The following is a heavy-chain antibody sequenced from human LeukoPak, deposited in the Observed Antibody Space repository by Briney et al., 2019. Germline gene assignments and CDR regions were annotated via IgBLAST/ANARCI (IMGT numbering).Heavy chain of an antibody. V-gene: IGHV3-7*01. CDR3: ARGYSSGHSPSGY. J-gene: IGHJ4*02. CDR1: GFTFSSYW. D-gene: IGHD2-15*01. Sequence: GGSLRLSCAASGFTFSSYWMSWVGQAPGKGLEWVANIKQDGSEKYYVDSVKGRFTISRDNAKNSLYLQMNSLRAEDTAVYYCARGYSSGHSPSGYWGQGTLVPVSS. CDR2: IKQDGSEK.